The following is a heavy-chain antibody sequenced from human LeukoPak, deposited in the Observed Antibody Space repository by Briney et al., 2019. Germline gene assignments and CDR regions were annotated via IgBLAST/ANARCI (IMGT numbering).Heavy chain of an antibody. CDR1: GGTFSSYA. CDR2: IIPIFGTA. D-gene: IGHD1-26*01. J-gene: IGHJ3*02. CDR3: ARVGGSYHFGEAFDI. V-gene: IGHV1-69*05. Sequence: AASVKVSCKASGGTFSSYAISWVRQAPGQGLEWMGGIIPIFGTANYAQKFQGRVTITTDESTSTAYMELSSLRSEDTAVYYCARVGGSYHFGEAFDIWGQETMVTVSS.